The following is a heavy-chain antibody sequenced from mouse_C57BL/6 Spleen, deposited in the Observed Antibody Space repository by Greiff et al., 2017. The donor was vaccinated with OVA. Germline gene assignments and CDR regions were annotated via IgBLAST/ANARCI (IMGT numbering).Heavy chain of an antibody. CDR2: ISDGGSYT. J-gene: IGHJ1*03. Sequence: EVKVVESGGGLVKPGGSLKLSCAASGFTFSSYAMSWVRQTPEKRLEWVATISDGGSYTYYPDNVKGRFTISRDNAKNNLYLQMSHLKSEDTAMYYCARDQRGFDVWGTGTTVTVSS. V-gene: IGHV5-4*01. CDR1: GFTFSSYA. CDR3: ARDQRGFDV.